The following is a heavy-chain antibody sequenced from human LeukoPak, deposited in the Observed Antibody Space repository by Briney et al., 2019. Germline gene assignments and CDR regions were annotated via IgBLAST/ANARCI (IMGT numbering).Heavy chain of an antibody. V-gene: IGHV4-59*01. J-gene: IGHJ5*02. Sequence: SETLSLTCTVSGGSLNTFYWTWIRQPPGKGLEWIGYTYYSGGTKYNPSLESRVTISVDASKSQFSLKLNSVTTADTAVYYCARVVYYTSRKNWYDPWGQGTLVVVSS. D-gene: IGHD3-3*01. CDR3: ARVVYYTSRKNWYDP. CDR2: TYYSGGT. CDR1: GGSLNTFY.